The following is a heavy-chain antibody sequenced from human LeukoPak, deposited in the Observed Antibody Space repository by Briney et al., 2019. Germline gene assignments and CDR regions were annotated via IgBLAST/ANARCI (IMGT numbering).Heavy chain of an antibody. CDR2: ISGSGGST. D-gene: IGHD4-17*01. CDR1: GFTFSSYA. Sequence: VGSLSLSCAASGFTFSSYAMSWVRHAPGKGLEWVSAISGSGGSTYYADTVKGRCTISRDNSKNTLYLQMNSLRAEDTAAYYCAKEDYGDAKLSNYWGQGTLVTVSS. V-gene: IGHV3-23*01. J-gene: IGHJ4*02. CDR3: AKEDYGDAKLSNY.